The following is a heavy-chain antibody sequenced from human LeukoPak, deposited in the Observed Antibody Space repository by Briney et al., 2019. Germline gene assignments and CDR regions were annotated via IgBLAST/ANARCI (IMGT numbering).Heavy chain of an antibody. V-gene: IGHV3-66*01. D-gene: IGHD2-21*01. CDR3: ARNIPVTRWGY. J-gene: IGHJ4*02. CDR1: GFTFSSYA. Sequence: TGGSLRLSCAASGFTFSSYAMSWVRQAPGKGLEWVSLIYSGGSTYYADSVKGRFTISRDNSKNTVYLQMNSLRAEDTAVCYCARNIPVTRWGYWGQGTLVTVSS. CDR2: IYSGGST.